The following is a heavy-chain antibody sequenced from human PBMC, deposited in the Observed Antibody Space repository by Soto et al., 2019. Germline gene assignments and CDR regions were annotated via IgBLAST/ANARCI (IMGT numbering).Heavy chain of an antibody. CDR1: GFTFSNAW. CDR2: IKSKTDGGTT. V-gene: IGHV3-15*01. Sequence: GGSLRLSCAASGFTFSNAWMSWVRQAPGKGLEWVGRIKSKTDGGTTDYAAPVKGRFTISRDDSKNTLYLQMNSLKTEDTAVYYCTTDYHRPPDDSSGYYPLFDYWGQGTLVTVSS. CDR3: TTDYHRPPDDSSGYYPLFDY. D-gene: IGHD3-22*01. J-gene: IGHJ4*02.